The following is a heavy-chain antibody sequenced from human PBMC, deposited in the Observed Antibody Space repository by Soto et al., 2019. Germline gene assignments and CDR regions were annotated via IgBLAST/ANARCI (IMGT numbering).Heavy chain of an antibody. CDR1: GFTFSSYA. CDR2: ISGSGGST. CDR3: AKDFSSTAMVTLFDY. D-gene: IGHD5-18*01. J-gene: IGHJ4*02. V-gene: IGHV3-23*01. Sequence: SLRLSCAASGFTFSSYAMSWVRHAPGKGLEWVSAISGSGGSTYYADSVKGRFTISRDNSKNTLYLQMNSLRAEDTAVYYCAKDFSSTAMVTLFDYWGQGTLVTVSS.